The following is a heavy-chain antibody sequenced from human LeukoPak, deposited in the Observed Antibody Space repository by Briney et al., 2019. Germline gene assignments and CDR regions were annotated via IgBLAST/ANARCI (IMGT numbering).Heavy chain of an antibody. Sequence: ASVKVSCKASGYTFTSYYIHWVRQAPGQGLEWMGIINPSGGSTSYAQKFQGRVTMTRDTSTSTVYMELSGLRSEDTAVYYCARDSGWWMFDYWGQGTLVTVSS. J-gene: IGHJ4*02. CDR2: INPSGGST. D-gene: IGHD6-19*01. V-gene: IGHV1-46*01. CDR3: ARDSGWWMFDY. CDR1: GYTFTSYY.